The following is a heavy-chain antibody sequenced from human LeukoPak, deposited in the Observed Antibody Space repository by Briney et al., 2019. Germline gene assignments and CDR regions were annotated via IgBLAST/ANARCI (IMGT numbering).Heavy chain of an antibody. D-gene: IGHD3-16*02. CDR3: ARASVWGSYRYSRFYFQH. V-gene: IGHV4-59*01. CDR1: GGSISSYY. CDR2: IYYSGST. J-gene: IGHJ1*01. Sequence: SETLSLTCTVSGGSISSYYWSWIRQPPGKGLEWIGYIYYSGSTNYNPSLKSRVTISVDTSKNPFSLKLSSVTAADTAVYYCARASVWGSYRYSRFYFQHWGQGTLVTVSS.